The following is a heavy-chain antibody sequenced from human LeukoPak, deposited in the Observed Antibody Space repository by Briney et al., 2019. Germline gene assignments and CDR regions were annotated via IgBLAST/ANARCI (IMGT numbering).Heavy chain of an antibody. CDR1: GFNFDDYA. Sequence: PGGSLRLSCGGSGFNFDDYAMHWVRQAPGKGLEWVSGISFNSGSIGYADSVKGRFTISRDNAKKSLYLEMASLKTDDSALYYCTNGSPYHSGLDVWGQGTSVTVSS. CDR2: ISFNSGSI. D-gene: IGHD3-10*01. J-gene: IGHJ6*02. V-gene: IGHV3-9*01. CDR3: TNGSPYHSGLDV.